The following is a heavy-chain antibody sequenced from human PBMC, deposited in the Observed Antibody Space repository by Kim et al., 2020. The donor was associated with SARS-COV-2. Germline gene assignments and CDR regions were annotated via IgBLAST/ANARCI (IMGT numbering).Heavy chain of an antibody. V-gene: IGHV4-59*01. J-gene: IGHJ5*02. CDR2: IYYSGST. CDR3: ARAPRFLEWLGWFDP. Sequence: SETLSLTCTVSGGSISSYYWSWIRQPPGKGLEWIGYIYYSGSTNYNPSLKSRVTISVDTSKNQFSLKLSSVTAADTAVYYCARAPRFLEWLGWFDPWGQGTLVTVSS. D-gene: IGHD3-3*01. CDR1: GGSISSYY.